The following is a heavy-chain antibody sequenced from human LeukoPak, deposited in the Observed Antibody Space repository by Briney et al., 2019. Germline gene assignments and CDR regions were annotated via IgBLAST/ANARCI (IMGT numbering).Heavy chain of an antibody. CDR1: GYSISSGYY. Sequence: SETLSLTCAVSGYSISSGYYWGWIRQPAGKGLEWIGRIYTSGSTNYNPSLKSRVTISVDTSKNQFSLKLSSVTAADTAVYYCAREWVTSGSYRRFDYWGQGTLVTVSS. D-gene: IGHD1-26*01. CDR2: IYTSGST. V-gene: IGHV4-61*02. CDR3: AREWVTSGSYRRFDY. J-gene: IGHJ4*02.